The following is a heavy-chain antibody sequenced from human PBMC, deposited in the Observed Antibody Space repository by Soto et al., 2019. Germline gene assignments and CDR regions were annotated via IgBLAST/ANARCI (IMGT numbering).Heavy chain of an antibody. Sequence: SETVSLTCTVSGVSISGSRYYWGWIRQPPGRGLEWIGNIYYSGSTYYTPALKSRVTLSVDTSKNQFSLNLNSVTAADTAVYYCARGGIPPSGYGIAYAMDVWGQGTTVTVSS. J-gene: IGHJ6*02. V-gene: IGHV4-39*01. CDR2: IYYSGST. CDR3: ARGGIPPSGYGIAYAMDV. D-gene: IGHD1-26*01. CDR1: GVSISGSRYY.